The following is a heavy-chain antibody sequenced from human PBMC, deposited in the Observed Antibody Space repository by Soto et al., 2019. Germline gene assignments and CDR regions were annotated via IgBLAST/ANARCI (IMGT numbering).Heavy chain of an antibody. CDR3: ARVSYARYQPDY. CDR2: ISSSSSYI. V-gene: IGHV3-21*01. J-gene: IGHJ4*02. CDR1: GFTFSGYS. Sequence: GGSLRLSCAASGFTFSGYSMNWVRQAPGKGLEWVSSISSSSSYIYYADSVKGRFTISRDNAKNSLYLQMNSLRAEDTAVYYCARVSYARYQPDYWGQGTLVTVSS. D-gene: IGHD3-9*01.